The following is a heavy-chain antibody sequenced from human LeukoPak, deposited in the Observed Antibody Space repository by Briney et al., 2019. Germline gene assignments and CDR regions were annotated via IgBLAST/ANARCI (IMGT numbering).Heavy chain of an antibody. CDR3: ATERPHGGSRFDY. J-gene: IGHJ4*02. V-gene: IGHV3-15*01. CDR1: GFTFTNAW. CDR2: ITSKADGGTP. D-gene: IGHD2-15*01. Sequence: GGSLRLSYAASGFTFTNAWMSWVRQAPGKGLEWIGRITSKADGGTPAYAAPVKGRFTISGDDSENTLYLQMNSLRTEDTAVYYCATERPHGGSRFDYWGQGTLVTVSS.